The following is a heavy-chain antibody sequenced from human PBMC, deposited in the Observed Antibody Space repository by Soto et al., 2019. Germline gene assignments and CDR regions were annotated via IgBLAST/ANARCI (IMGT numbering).Heavy chain of an antibody. CDR2: ISYDGSNK. CDR1: GFTFSSYA. D-gene: IGHD6-13*01. CDR3: ARDKGGGFSSWPRFDP. V-gene: IGHV3-30-3*01. J-gene: IGHJ5*02. Sequence: GGSLRLSCAASGFTFSSYAMHWVRQAPGKGLEWVAVISYDGSNKYYADSVKGRFTISRDNSKNTLYLQMNSLRAEDTAVYYCARDKGGGFSSWPRFDPWGQGTLVTVSS.